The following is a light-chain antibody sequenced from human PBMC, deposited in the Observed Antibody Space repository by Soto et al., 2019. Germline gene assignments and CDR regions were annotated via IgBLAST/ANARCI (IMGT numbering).Light chain of an antibody. J-gene: IGKJ5*01. V-gene: IGKV3-20*01. CDR3: QQYGSSPPSIT. Sequence: EIVLTQSPGTLSLSPGERATLSLRASRSVTSSYLAWYQQKPGQAPRLLIYGASSRATGIPDRFSGSGSGTDFTLTISRLEPEDFAVYYCQQYGSSPPSITFGQGTRLEIK. CDR1: RSVTSSY. CDR2: GAS.